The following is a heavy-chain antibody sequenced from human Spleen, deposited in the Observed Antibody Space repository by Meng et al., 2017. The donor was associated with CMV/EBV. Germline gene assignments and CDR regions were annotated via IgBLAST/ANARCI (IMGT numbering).Heavy chain of an antibody. CDR2: TYATCST. CDR1: NAYISSYY. V-gene: IGHV4-4*07. CDR3: ARGLRGYSYCYVY. D-gene: IGHD5-18*01. Sequence: TVSNAYISSYYLNRIRQPAGKGLQCIRRTYATCSTTYSHSLKSRVTMSVDTSKSQFSPRVNSVTAADTAVYYCARGLRGYSYCYVYWGQGTLVTVSS. J-gene: IGHJ4*02.